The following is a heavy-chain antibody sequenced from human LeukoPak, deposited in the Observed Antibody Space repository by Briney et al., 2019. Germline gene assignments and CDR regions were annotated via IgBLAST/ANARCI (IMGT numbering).Heavy chain of an antibody. D-gene: IGHD6-19*01. CDR1: GGSISSSSYY. CDR2: IYYSGST. V-gene: IGHV4-39*01. J-gene: IGHJ4*02. Sequence: PSETLSLTCTVSGGSISSSSYYWGWIRQPPGMGLEWIGIIYYSGSTYYNLSLKSRVTISVDTSKNQFSLKLSSVTAADTAVYYCARFVYDSSGWSYYFDYWGQGTLVTVSS. CDR3: ARFVYDSSGWSYYFDY.